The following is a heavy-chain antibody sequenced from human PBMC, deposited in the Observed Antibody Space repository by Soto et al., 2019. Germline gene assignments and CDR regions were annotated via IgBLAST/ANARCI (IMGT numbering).Heavy chain of an antibody. CDR1: GGSISGGGYS. CDR3: ARGGSTWPLFDY. CDR2: IYHSGST. D-gene: IGHD3-16*01. J-gene: IGHJ4*02. V-gene: IGHV4-30-2*01. Sequence: SETLSLTCAVSGGSISGGGYSWSWIRQPPGKGLEWIGYIYHSGSTYYNPSLKSRVTISVDRSKNQFSLKLSSVTAADTAVYYCARGGSTWPLFDYWGQGTLVTVSS.